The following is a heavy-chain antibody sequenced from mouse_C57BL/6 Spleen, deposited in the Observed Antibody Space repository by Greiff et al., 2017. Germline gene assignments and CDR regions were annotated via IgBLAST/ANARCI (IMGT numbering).Heavy chain of an antibody. V-gene: IGHV5-6*01. CDR1: GFTFSSYG. Sequence: DVQLVESGGDLVKPGGSLKLSCAASGFTFSSYGMSWVRQTPDKRLEWVATISSGGSYTYYPDSVKGRFTISRDNAKNTLYLQMSSLKSEDTAMYYCERPPPSTRITLPDLAYWGQGTLVTVSA. CDR2: ISSGGSYT. D-gene: IGHD2-1*01. CDR3: ERPPPSTRITLPDLAY. J-gene: IGHJ3*01.